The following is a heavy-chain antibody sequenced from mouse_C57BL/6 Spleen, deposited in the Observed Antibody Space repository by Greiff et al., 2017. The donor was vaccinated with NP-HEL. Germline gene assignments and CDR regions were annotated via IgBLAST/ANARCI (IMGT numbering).Heavy chain of an antibody. CDR3: ASYYDYPFYAMDY. CDR2: INPNNGGT. J-gene: IGHJ4*01. CDR1: GYTFTDYN. D-gene: IGHD2-4*01. V-gene: IGHV1-22*01. Sequence: VQLQQSGPELVKPGASVKMSCKASGYTFTDYNMHWVKQSHGKSLEWIGYINPNNGGTSYNQKFKGKATLTVNKSSSTAYMELRSLTSEDSAVYYCASYYDYPFYAMDYWGQGTSVTVSS.